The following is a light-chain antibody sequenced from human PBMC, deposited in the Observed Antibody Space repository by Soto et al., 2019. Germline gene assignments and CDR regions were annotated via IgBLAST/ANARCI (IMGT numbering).Light chain of an antibody. V-gene: IGLV3-9*01. J-gene: IGLJ2*01. Sequence: SYELTQPLSVSVALGQTARITGGGNNIGSKNVHWYQQKPGQAPVLVIYRDSNRPSGIPERFSGSNSRNTATLTISRAQAGDEADYYCQVWDSSTVVFGGGTKLTVL. CDR1: NIGSKN. CDR2: RDS. CDR3: QVWDSSTVV.